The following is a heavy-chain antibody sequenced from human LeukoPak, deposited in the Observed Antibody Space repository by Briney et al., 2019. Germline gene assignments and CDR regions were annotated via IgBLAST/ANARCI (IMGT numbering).Heavy chain of an antibody. CDR1: GGSISSSSYY. J-gene: IGHJ4*02. Sequence: SETLSLTCTVSGGSISSSSYYWGWIRQPPGKGLEWIGSIYYSGSTYYNPSLKSRVTISVDTSKNQFSLKLSSVTAADTAVYYCARHTREEEIQLALFDYWGQGTLVTVSS. CDR3: ARHTREEEIQLALFDY. V-gene: IGHV4-39*01. CDR2: IYYSGST. D-gene: IGHD5-18*01.